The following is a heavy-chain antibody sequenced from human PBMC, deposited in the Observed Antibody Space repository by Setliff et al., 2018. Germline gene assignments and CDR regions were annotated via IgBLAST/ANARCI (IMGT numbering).Heavy chain of an antibody. CDR2: MNPNSGNT. J-gene: IGHJ6*03. CDR3: ARPPNPDYDSSGYYYVDYYYYMDV. Sequence: GASVKVSCKASGYTFTGYDINWVRQATGQGLEWMGWMNPNSGNTGYAQKFQGRVTMTRNTSISTAYMELSSLRSEDTAVYYCARPPNPDYDSSGYYYVDYYYYMDVWGKGTTVTVS. V-gene: IGHV1-8*02. CDR1: GYTFTGYD. D-gene: IGHD3-22*01.